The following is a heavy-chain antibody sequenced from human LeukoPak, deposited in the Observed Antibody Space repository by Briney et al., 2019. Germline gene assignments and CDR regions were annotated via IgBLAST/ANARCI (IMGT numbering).Heavy chain of an antibody. CDR1: GFNSEDHA. J-gene: IGHJ6*02. D-gene: IGHD1-14*01. Sequence: GRSLRLSRVVSGFNSEDHAMHWVRQAPGKGLEWVSGIYWSSSGTGYADSVKGRFTVSRDSAKNSLYLQMNSLRPEDTALYYCVKDMKPGGADVWGQGTTVTVSS. CDR3: VKDMKPGGADV. CDR2: IYWSSSGT. V-gene: IGHV3-9*02.